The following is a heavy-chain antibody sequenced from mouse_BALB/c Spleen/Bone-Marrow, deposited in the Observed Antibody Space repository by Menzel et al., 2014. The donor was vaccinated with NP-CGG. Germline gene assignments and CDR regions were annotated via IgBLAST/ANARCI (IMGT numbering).Heavy chain of an antibody. D-gene: IGHD1-1*01. CDR2: IYPGNGDT. J-gene: IGHJ4*01. CDR1: GYTFTSYW. V-gene: IGHV1-87*01. Sequence: QVQLQQSGAELARPGASVKLSCKASGYTFTSYWMQWVKQRPGQGLEWIGAIYPGNGDTRYTQKFKGKATLTADKSSSTAYMQFSSLASEDSAVYYCAREGYYYGSSIYYAMDYWGQGPSVTVSS. CDR3: AREGYYYGSSIYYAMDY.